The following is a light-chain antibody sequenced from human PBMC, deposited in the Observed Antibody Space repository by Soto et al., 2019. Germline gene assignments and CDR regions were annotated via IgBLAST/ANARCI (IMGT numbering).Light chain of an antibody. CDR1: SSDVGGYNF. V-gene: IGLV2-14*01. Sequence: QSVLTQPASVSGSPGQSITISCTGTSSDVGGYNFVSWYQQHPGKAPKLMIYEVTNRPSGVSNRFSGSNSVNTAFLTISGLQAEDEADYYCASYTRSSTYVFGTGTKVTVL. CDR3: ASYTRSSTYV. J-gene: IGLJ1*01. CDR2: EVT.